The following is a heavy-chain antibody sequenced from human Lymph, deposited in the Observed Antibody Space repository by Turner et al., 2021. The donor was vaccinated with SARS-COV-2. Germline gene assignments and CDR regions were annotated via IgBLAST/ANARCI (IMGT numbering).Heavy chain of an antibody. CDR3: ARAAQLTVWFDP. D-gene: IGHD3-9*01. Sequence: QVQPVQSGAEVKKPGASVKVSCMASGYTFTRYDINWVRQATGRGLEWMGWMDPNSGNTGYAQKFQGRVTMTRNTSISTAYMELSSLRSEDTAVYYCARAAQLTVWFDPWGQGTLVTVSS. V-gene: IGHV1-8*01. CDR2: MDPNSGNT. CDR1: GYTFTRYD. J-gene: IGHJ5*02.